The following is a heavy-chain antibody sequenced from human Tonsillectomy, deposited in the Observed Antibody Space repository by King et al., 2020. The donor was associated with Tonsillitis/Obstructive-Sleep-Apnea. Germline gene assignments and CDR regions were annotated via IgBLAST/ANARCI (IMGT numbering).Heavy chain of an antibody. V-gene: IGHV1-18*01. CDR1: GYTFTSYG. Sequence: QLVQSGAEVKKPGASVKVSCKASGYTFTSYGITWVRQAPGQGLEWMGWINNYNGNTYYAQKLQGRVIVTTDTSTSTVYMELRSLTSDDTAVYYCARGQQFLEWLGHREYMDVWGNGTTVTVSS. CDR3: ARGQQFLEWLGHREYMDV. CDR2: INNYNGNT. D-gene: IGHD3-3*01. J-gene: IGHJ6*03.